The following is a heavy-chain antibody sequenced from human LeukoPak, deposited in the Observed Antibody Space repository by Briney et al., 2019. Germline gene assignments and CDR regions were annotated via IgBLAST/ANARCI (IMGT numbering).Heavy chain of an antibody. D-gene: IGHD6-19*01. CDR1: GFTFSSHS. Sequence: GGSLRLSCAASGFTFSSHSMNWVRQAPGKGLEWVSYISSSSTIYYADSVKGRFTISRDNAKNSLYLQMNSLRAEDTAVYYCARGIGSGWPTFDYWGQGTLVTVSS. J-gene: IGHJ4*02. CDR2: ISSSSTI. CDR3: ARGIGSGWPTFDY. V-gene: IGHV3-48*01.